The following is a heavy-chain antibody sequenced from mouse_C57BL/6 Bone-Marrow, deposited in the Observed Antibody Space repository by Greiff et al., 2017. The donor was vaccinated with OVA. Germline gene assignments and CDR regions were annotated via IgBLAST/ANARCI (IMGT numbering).Heavy chain of an antibody. CDR3: ERHEGPMNTRKGFAY. Sequence: EVKLVESGGGLVQPGGSLKLSCAASGFTFSDYYMYLVRQTPEKRLEWVAYISNGGGSTYYPDTVKGRFPIARDNAKNTLSLQMSRLKSEDTAMYYGERHEGPMNTRKGFAYWGQGTLVTVSA. CDR1: GFTFSDYY. V-gene: IGHV5-12*01. D-gene: IGHD2-4*01. CDR2: ISNGGGST. J-gene: IGHJ3*01.